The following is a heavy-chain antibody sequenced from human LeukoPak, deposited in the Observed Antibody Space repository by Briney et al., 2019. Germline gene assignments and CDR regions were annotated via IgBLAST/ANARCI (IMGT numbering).Heavy chain of an antibody. Sequence: SETLSLTCTVSGGSITRGSYYWSWIRQPPGKGLEWIGYIYYSGSTNYNPSLKSRVTISVDTSKNQFSLKLSSVTAADTAVYYCARYGTAMVTYYYYYYMDVWGKGTTVTVSS. V-gene: IGHV4-61*01. CDR2: IYYSGST. CDR1: GGSITRGSYY. CDR3: ARYGTAMVTYYYYYYMDV. D-gene: IGHD5-18*01. J-gene: IGHJ6*03.